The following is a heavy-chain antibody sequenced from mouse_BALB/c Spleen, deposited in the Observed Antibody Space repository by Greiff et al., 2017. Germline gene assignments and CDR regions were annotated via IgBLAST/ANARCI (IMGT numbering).Heavy chain of an antibody. Sequence: VQLVESGAELVRPGVSVKISCKGSGYTFTDYAMHWVKQSHAKSLEWIGVISTYYGDASYNQKFKGKATMTVDKSSSTAYMELARLTSEDSAIYYCARGGDAGAYWGQGTLVTVSA. D-gene: IGHD3-3*01. V-gene: IGHV1S137*01. CDR2: ISTYYGDA. CDR1: GYTFTDYA. J-gene: IGHJ3*01. CDR3: ARGGDAGAY.